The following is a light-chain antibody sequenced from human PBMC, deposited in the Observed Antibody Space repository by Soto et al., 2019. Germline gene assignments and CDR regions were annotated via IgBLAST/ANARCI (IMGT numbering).Light chain of an antibody. V-gene: IGLV1-40*02. CDR3: QSYDSGFSGLV. J-gene: IGLJ3*02. CDR2: GNK. Sequence: QSVLTQPPSVSGVPGQKITISCTGSRSNIGAGYDVHWYQQFRGTAPKLLIYGNKNRPSGVPDRFSGSKSGTSASLAITGLQAEDEADYFCQSYDSGFSGLVLGGGTKLTVL. CDR1: RSNIGAGYD.